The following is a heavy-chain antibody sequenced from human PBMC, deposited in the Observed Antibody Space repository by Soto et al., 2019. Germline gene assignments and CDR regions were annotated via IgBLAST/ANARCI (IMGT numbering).Heavy chain of an antibody. CDR2: IITIFGTA. CDR1: GGSFNRHT. D-gene: IGHD3-22*01. CDR3: GRGWGYDSTDYYYAY. Sequence: QVQLVQSGAEVRKPGSSVRVSCKASGGSFNRHTISWVRQAPGQGLEWMGGIITIFGTANHAQKYQGRVTIIADESTSTVYMELSSLRSDDTAIYYCGRGWGYDSTDYYYAYWGQGTLVIVSS. J-gene: IGHJ4*02. V-gene: IGHV1-69*01.